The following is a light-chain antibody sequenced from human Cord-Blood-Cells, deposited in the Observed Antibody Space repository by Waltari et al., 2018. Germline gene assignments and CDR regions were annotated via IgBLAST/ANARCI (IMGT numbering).Light chain of an antibody. Sequence: IQMTQSPSSLSASVGDRVTITCRASQSISSYLNWYQQKPGKAPKLLIYAASSLQSGVTSRFSGSGSGTDFTLTISSLQPEDFATYYCQQSYSTPFTFGPGTKVDSK. CDR1: QSISSY. V-gene: IGKV1-39*01. CDR3: QQSYSTPFT. J-gene: IGKJ3*01. CDR2: AAS.